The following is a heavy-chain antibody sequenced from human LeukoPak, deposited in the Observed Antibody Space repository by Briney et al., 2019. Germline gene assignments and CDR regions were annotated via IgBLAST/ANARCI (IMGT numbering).Heavy chain of an antibody. CDR3: ARHVWAAAGPDY. CDR2: IYYSGST. Sequence: PSETLSLTCTVSGGSISSNNYYWSWIRQPPGKGLEWIGYIYYSGSTNYNPSLKSRVTISVDTSKNQFSLKLSSVTAADTAVYYCARHVWAAAGPDYWGQGTLVTVSS. CDR1: GGSISSNNYY. D-gene: IGHD6-13*01. J-gene: IGHJ4*02. V-gene: IGHV4-61*05.